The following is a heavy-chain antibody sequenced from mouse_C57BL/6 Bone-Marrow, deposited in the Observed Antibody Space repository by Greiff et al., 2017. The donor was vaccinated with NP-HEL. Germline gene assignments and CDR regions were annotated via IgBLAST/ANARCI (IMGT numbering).Heavy chain of an antibody. CDR1: GFTFSDYY. Sequence: EVKLVESGGGLVQPGGSLKLSCAASGFTFSDYYMYWVRQTPEKRLEWVANISNGGGSTDYPDTVKGRFTISRDNAKNTLYLQMSSLKSEDTAMYYCARHQGASCPAWFAYWGQVTLVTVSA. J-gene: IGHJ3*01. V-gene: IGHV5-12*01. CDR2: ISNGGGST. D-gene: IGHD3-2*02. CDR3: ARHQGASCPAWFAY.